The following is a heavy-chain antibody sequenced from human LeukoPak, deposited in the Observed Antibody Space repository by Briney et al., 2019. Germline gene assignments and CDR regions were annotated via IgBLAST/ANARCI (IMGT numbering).Heavy chain of an antibody. J-gene: IGHJ4*02. CDR2: INHSGGT. CDR1: GGSFSGYY. CDR3: ARGLGDGYNYGNY. Sequence: SETLSLTCAVYGGSFSGYYWSWIRQPPGKGLEWIGEINHSGGTNYNPSLKSRVTISVDTSKNQFSLKLSSVTAADTAVYYCARGLGDGYNYGNYWGQGTLVTVSS. D-gene: IGHD5-24*01. V-gene: IGHV4-34*01.